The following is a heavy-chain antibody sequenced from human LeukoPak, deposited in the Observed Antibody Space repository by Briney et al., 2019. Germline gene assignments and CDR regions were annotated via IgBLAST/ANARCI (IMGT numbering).Heavy chain of an antibody. V-gene: IGHV1-69*01. D-gene: IGHD1-1*01. CDR2: IIPIFGTA. J-gene: IGHJ4*02. Sequence: SVKVSCKASGGTFSSYAISWVRQAPGQGLEWMGGIIPIFGTANYAQKFQGRVTITAEESTSTAYMELSSLRSEDTAVYYCAGTTGTTRGVDYWGQGTLVTVSS. CDR3: AGTTGTTRGVDY. CDR1: GGTFSSYA.